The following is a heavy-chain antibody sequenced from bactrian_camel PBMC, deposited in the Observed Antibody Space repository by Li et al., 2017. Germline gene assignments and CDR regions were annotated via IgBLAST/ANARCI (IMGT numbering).Heavy chain of an antibody. V-gene: IGHV3S40*01. Sequence: VQLVESGGGLVQPGGSLRLTCAASGFTFSHYHMTWVRQAPGKGLEWVSAISASGGTTIYADSVKGRFTIPRDNAKNTVYLQMNSLKPEDTAVHYCVRDALWLARYYSTNDWAYWGQGTQVTVS. J-gene: IGHJ4*01. CDR3: VRDALWLARYYSTNDWAY. D-gene: IGHD4*01. CDR1: GFTFSHYH. CDR2: ISASGGTT.